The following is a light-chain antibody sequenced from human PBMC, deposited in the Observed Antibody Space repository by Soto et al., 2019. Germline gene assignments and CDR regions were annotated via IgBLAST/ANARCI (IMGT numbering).Light chain of an antibody. CDR3: CSYAGTFTWI. J-gene: IGLJ2*01. Sequence: QSALTQPRSVSGSPGQSVTISCTGASNNVGGYNYVSWYQHHPGKVPQLIIYDVTKRPSGVPDRFSGSKSGNTASLTISGLQVEDEADYYCCSYAGTFTWIFGGGTQPTVL. V-gene: IGLV2-11*01. CDR1: SNNVGGYNY. CDR2: DVT.